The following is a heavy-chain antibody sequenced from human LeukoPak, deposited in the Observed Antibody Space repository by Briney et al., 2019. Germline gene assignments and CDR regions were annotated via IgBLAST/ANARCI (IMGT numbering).Heavy chain of an antibody. CDR3: ARVDGSGSYY. V-gene: IGHV1-18*01. Sequence: ASVKVSCKASGYSFTNYGITWVRQAPGQGLEWMGWISPYNGNTNYAQKFQGRVTMTRDTSISTAYMELSRLRSDDTAVYYCARVDGSGSYYWGQGTLVTVSS. CDR1: GYSFTNYG. CDR2: ISPYNGNT. D-gene: IGHD3-10*01. J-gene: IGHJ4*02.